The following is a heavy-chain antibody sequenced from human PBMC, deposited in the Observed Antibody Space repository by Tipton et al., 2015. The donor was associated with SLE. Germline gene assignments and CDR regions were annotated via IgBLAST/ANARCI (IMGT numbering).Heavy chain of an antibody. D-gene: IGHD1-26*01. V-gene: IGHV4-59*01. CDR1: GGSISGYY. CDR3: ARDFKGIVADYFDY. Sequence: TLSLTCTVSGGSISGYYWSWIRQPPGKGLEWIGYIYHSGSTNYNPSLKSRVNISVDTSKNQFSLKLSSVTAADTAVYYCARDFKGIVADYFDYWGQGTLVTVSS. J-gene: IGHJ4*02. CDR2: IYHSGST.